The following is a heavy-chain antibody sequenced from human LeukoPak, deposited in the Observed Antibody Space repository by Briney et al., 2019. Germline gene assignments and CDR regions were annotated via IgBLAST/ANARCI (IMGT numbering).Heavy chain of an antibody. Sequence: GGTLRLSCAASGFTFSSYGMSWVRQAPGKGLEWVSAISGSGGSTYYADSVKGRFTISRDNAKNSLYLQMNSLKAEDTAVYYCARAIAAAVPRPPFDYWGQGTLVTVSS. V-gene: IGHV3-23*01. CDR2: ISGSGGST. J-gene: IGHJ4*02. D-gene: IGHD6-13*01. CDR3: ARAIAAAVPRPPFDY. CDR1: GFTFSSYG.